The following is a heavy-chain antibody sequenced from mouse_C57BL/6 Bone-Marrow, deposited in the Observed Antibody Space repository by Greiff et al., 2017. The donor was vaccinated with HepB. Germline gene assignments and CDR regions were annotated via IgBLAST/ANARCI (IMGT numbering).Heavy chain of an antibody. J-gene: IGHJ3*01. CDR3: ARSYSNYLAWFAY. V-gene: IGHV1-18*01. CDR2: INPNNGGT. D-gene: IGHD2-5*01. CDR1: GYTFTDYN. Sequence: EVQLQQSGPELVKPGASVKIPCKASGYTFTDYNMDWVKQSHGKSLEWIGDINPNNGGTIYNQKFKGTATLTVAKSSSTAYMELRSLTSEDTAVYYCARSYSNYLAWFAYWGQGTLVTVSA.